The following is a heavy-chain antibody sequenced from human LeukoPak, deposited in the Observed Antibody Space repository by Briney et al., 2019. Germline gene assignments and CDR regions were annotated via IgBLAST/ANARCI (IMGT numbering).Heavy chain of an antibody. CDR3: AKDRSEVTIFGVVPEPLFDY. J-gene: IGHJ4*02. V-gene: IGHV3-30*02. Sequence: GGSLRLSCAASGFTFSSYGMHWVRQAPGKGLEWVAFIRYDGSNKYYADSVKGRFTISRDNSKNTLYLQMNSLRAEDTAVYYCAKDRSEVTIFGVVPEPLFDYWGQGTLVTVSS. D-gene: IGHD3-3*01. CDR2: IRYDGSNK. CDR1: GFTFSSYG.